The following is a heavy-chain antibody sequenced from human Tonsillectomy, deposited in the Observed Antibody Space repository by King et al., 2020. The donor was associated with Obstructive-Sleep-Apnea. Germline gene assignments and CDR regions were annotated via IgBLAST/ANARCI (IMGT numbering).Heavy chain of an antibody. D-gene: IGHD6-19*01. CDR1: GFTFSSYA. CDR2: ISYDGSNK. V-gene: IGHV3-30*04. CDR3: ASSGWNYYYYGMDV. Sequence: VQLVESGGGVVQPGRSLRLSCAASGFTFSSYAMHWVRQAPGKGLEWVAVISYDGSNKYYADSVKGRFTISRDNSKNTLYLQMNSLRAEDTAVYYCASSGWNYYYYGMDVWGQGTTVTVSS. J-gene: IGHJ6*02.